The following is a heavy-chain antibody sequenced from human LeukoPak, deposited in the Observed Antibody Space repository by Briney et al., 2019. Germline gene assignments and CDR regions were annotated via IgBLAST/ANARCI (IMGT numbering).Heavy chain of an antibody. V-gene: IGHV4-39*01. J-gene: IGHJ3*02. Sequence: SETLSLTCTVSGGSISSSSYYWGWIRQPPGKGLEWIGRIYYSGSTYYNPSLKSLVTISVDTSKNQFSLKLSSVTAADTAVYYCARTGYYDSSGYYRDAFDIWGQGTMVTVSS. CDR2: IYYSGST. CDR1: GGSISSSSYY. D-gene: IGHD3-22*01. CDR3: ARTGYYDSSGYYRDAFDI.